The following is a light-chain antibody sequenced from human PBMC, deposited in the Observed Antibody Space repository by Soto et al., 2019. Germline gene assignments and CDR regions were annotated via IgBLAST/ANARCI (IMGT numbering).Light chain of an antibody. J-gene: IGKJ1*01. CDR3: QQYNTYSEA. CDR2: EAS. V-gene: IGKV3-11*01. Sequence: PRTRTLSDGQRSTLSRGASQSVNNFLAWYQQRPGQAPRLLMYEASNRATGVPARFSGSGSGTDFTLTISSLQHHDFATYYCQQYNTYSEAFGQGTKVDIK. CDR1: QSVNNF.